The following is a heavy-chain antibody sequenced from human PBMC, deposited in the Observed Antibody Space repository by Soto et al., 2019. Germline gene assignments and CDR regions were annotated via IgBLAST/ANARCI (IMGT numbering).Heavy chain of an antibody. Sequence: PSETLSLTCTVSGDSIRYGGYYWAWIRQRPGQGIEWMGYIYFTGKANYNPSLENRLTMSVDMSRRQLYLRLTSVTAADTAVYFCAKXPSPQPIPAVTPGWFDPWGQGIAVTVSS. D-gene: IGHD4-4*01. J-gene: IGHJ5*02. CDR3: AKXPSPQPIPAVTPGWFDP. CDR2: IYFTGKA. V-gene: IGHV4-31*03. CDR1: GDSIRYGGYY.